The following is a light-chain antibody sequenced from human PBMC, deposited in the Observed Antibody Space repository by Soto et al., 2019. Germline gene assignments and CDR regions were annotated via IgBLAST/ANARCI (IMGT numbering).Light chain of an antibody. CDR1: QSVRSN. CDR2: GVS. Sequence: ELVMTHSPSTLSFSPRERSTVSCRASQSVRSNLAWYQQKPGQPPRLLIYGVSTRATGIPARFSGSGSATEFTLTISSLQSEDFAVYWCQQYNSWPPTFGQGTKVDIK. CDR3: QQYNSWPPT. J-gene: IGKJ1*01. V-gene: IGKV3-15*01.